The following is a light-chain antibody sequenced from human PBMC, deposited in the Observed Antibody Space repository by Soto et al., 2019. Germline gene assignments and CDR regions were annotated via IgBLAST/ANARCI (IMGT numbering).Light chain of an antibody. CDR2: ATS. J-gene: IGKJ4*01. CDR3: QQTDDFPIT. Sequence: DIQMTQSPSSVSASVGDTVTITCRASQGIYSRLAWYQQKPGQAPELLIYATSTLQNGVPSRFSGSGFGTDFTLSISSLQPEDSASYFCQQTDDFPITFGGGTKVEI. V-gene: IGKV1D-12*01. CDR1: QGIYSR.